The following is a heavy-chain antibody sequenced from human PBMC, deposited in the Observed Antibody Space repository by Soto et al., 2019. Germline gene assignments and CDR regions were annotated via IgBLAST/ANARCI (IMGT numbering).Heavy chain of an antibody. CDR2: IDPSDSYT. D-gene: IGHD1-26*01. CDR3: ARQERGVGATNRAWFDP. Sequence: EVQLVQSGAEVKKPGESLRISCKGSGYSFTSYWISWVRQMPGKGLEWMGRIDPSDSYTNYSPSFQGHVTISADKSISTAYLQWSSLKASDTAMYYCARQERGVGATNRAWFDPWGQGTLVTVSS. J-gene: IGHJ5*02. CDR1: GYSFTSYW. V-gene: IGHV5-10-1*03.